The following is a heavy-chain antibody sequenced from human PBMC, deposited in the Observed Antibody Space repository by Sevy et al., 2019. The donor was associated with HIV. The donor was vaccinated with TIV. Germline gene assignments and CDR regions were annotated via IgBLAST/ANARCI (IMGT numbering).Heavy chain of an antibody. J-gene: IGHJ4*02. CDR3: ARDSEIPIVATITSFDY. Sequence: GGSLRLSCAASGFTFSSYWMSWVRQAPGKGLEWVAILKQDGSEKYYVDSVKGRFTISRDNAKNSLYLQMNSLRAEDTAVYYCARDSEIPIVATITSFDYWGQGTLVTVSS. V-gene: IGHV3-7*03. CDR2: LKQDGSEK. CDR1: GFTFSSYW. D-gene: IGHD5-12*01.